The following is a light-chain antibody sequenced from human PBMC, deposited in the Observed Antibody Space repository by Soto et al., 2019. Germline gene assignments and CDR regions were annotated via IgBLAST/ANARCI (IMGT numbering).Light chain of an antibody. V-gene: IGLV1-44*01. CDR3: AAWDDSLDAGV. Sequence: QSALTQAPSASGTPGQRVTISCSGSSSNIGENTVNWYQQLPGAAPKVLIYRDDQRPSGVPDRFSGSKSGTSASLAISGLQSEDESVFFCAAWDDSLDAGVFGGGTKLTVL. J-gene: IGLJ3*02. CDR2: RDD. CDR1: SSNIGENT.